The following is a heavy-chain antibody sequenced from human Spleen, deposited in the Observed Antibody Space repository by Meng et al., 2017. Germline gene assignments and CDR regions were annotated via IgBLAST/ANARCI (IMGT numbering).Heavy chain of an antibody. CDR2: IYHSGST. CDR3: ARGVRYDRSGYRLLTLFDN. D-gene: IGHD3-22*01. J-gene: IGHJ4*02. CDR1: GGSISSSNW. Sequence: QVQLQESGPGLVKPSGTLSLTCAVSGGSISSSNWWSWVRQPPGRGLEYIGEIYHSGSTNYNPSLESRVTISVDKSKNQFSLKLSSVTAADTAVYYCARGVRYDRSGYRLLTLFDNWGQGTLVTVSS. V-gene: IGHV4-4*02.